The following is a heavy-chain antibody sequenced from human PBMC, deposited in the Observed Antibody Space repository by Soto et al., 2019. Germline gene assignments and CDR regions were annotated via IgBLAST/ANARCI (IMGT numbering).Heavy chain of an antibody. Sequence: SETLSLTCAVSGGPITSGGYSWRWIRQPPGKGLEWIGYIYHSGGTYYNPSLKSRVTLSIDRTKKQFSLKLKSVTAADTAVYFCARTMTTSGWFDPWGQGXLVTVYS. CDR2: IYHSGGT. D-gene: IGHD4-17*01. J-gene: IGHJ5*02. CDR3: ARTMTTSGWFDP. CDR1: GGPITSGGYS. V-gene: IGHV4-30-2*01.